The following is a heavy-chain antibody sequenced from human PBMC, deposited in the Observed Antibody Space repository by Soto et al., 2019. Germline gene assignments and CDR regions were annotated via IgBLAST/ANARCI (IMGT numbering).Heavy chain of an antibody. CDR1: GGSISSGGYY. CDR2: IYYSGST. V-gene: IGHV4-31*03. J-gene: IGHJ3*02. CDR3: ARAALNNYYDSSGYYGGDAFDI. D-gene: IGHD3-22*01. Sequence: SETLSLTCTVSGGSISSGGYYWSWIRQHPGKGLEWIGYIYYSGSTYYNPSLKSRVTISVDTSKNQFSLKLSSVTAADTAVYYCARAALNNYYDSSGYYGGDAFDIWGQGTMVTVSS.